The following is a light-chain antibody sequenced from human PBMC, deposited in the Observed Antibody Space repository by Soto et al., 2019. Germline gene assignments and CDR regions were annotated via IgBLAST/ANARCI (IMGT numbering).Light chain of an antibody. V-gene: IGKV1-17*01. Sequence: DIQMTQFPSSLSASVGDRVTITCRASQGIRNDLAWYQQKPGKAPKRLIYAASSLQSGVPPRFSGSGSGTEFTHALSSPQPEDFATFYCLQHSTYPLTFGQGTKVEIK. CDR1: QGIRND. CDR3: LQHSTYPLT. CDR2: AAS. J-gene: IGKJ1*01.